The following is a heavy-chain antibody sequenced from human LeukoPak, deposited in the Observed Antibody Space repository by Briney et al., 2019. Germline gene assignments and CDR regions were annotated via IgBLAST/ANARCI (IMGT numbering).Heavy chain of an antibody. D-gene: IGHD3-3*01. CDR2: INPNSGGT. CDR1: GYTFTGYY. CDR3: ARDREDFWSGSNFYYYGMDV. Sequence: GASVNVSCKASGYTFTGYYMHWVRQAPGQGLEWMGWINPNSGGTNYAQKFQGRVTTTRDTSISTAYMELSRLRSDDTAVYYCARDREDFWSGSNFYYYGMDVWGQGTTVTVSS. V-gene: IGHV1-2*02. J-gene: IGHJ6*02.